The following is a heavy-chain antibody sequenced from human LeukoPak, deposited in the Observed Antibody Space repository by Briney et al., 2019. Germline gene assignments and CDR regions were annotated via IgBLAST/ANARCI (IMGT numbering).Heavy chain of an antibody. J-gene: IGHJ4*02. CDR2: IIPIFGTA. Sequence: SVKVSCKASGGTFSSYAISWLRQAPGQGLEWMGGIIPIFGTANYAQKFQGRVTITADESTSTAYMELSSLRSEDTAVYYCARVVVVAAPSYYFDYWGQGTLVTVSS. CDR3: ARVVVVAAPSYYFDY. V-gene: IGHV1-69*13. CDR1: GGTFSSYA. D-gene: IGHD2-15*01.